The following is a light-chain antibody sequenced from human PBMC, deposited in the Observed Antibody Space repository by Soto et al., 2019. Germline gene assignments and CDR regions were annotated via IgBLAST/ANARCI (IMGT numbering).Light chain of an antibody. CDR3: QQGHNWPLT. J-gene: IGKJ2*01. V-gene: IGKV3-15*01. CDR1: QSISTE. Sequence: EIVMTQSPATLSVSPGERATLSCRASQSISTELAWYQQKPGQPPRLLIYSASTRATGVPARFTGSGSGSEFTLTISGLQSEEFAVYYCQQGHNWPLTFGQVTRLEI. CDR2: SAS.